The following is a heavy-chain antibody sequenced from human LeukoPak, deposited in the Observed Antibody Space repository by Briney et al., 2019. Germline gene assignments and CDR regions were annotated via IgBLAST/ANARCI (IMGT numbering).Heavy chain of an antibody. CDR3: ARTAAGHVNWFDP. CDR2: IYYSGST. V-gene: IGHV4-59*08. D-gene: IGHD6-13*01. J-gene: IGHJ5*02. CDR1: GGSISSYY. Sequence: SETLSLTCTVSGGSISSYYWSWIRQPPGKGLEWIGYIYYSGSTNYNPSLKSRVTIPVDTSKNQFSLKLSSVTAADTAVYYCARTAAGHVNWFDPWGQGTLVTVSS.